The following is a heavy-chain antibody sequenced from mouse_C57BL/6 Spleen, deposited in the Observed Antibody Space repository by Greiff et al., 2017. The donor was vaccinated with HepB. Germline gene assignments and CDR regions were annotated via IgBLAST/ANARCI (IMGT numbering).Heavy chain of an antibody. J-gene: IGHJ2*01. CDR1: GYTFTSYW. V-gene: IGHV1-53*01. CDR3: AREEDDVYYSYFDY. D-gene: IGHD2-3*01. Sequence: VQLQQPGTELVKPGASVKLSCKASGYTFTSYWMHWVKQRPGQGLEWIGNIIPSNGGTNYNEKFKSKSTLTVDKSSSTTYMQLSSLTSEDSAVYYCAREEDDVYYSYFDYSGQGTTLTVSS. CDR2: IIPSNGGT.